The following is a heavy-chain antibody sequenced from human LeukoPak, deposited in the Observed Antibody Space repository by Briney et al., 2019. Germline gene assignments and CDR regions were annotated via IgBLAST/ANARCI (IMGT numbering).Heavy chain of an antibody. V-gene: IGHV3-30*02. CDR1: GFTFSSYG. D-gene: IGHD4-23*01. CDR2: IRYDESNQ. J-gene: IGHJ4*02. Sequence: GGSLRLSCAASGFTFSSYGMHWVRQAPGKGLEWGAFIRYDESNQYYADSVKDRFTISRDNSKSTLHLQMNSLKVEDTAVYYCAKGYGGSHFDYWGQGALVAVSS. CDR3: AKGYGGSHFDY.